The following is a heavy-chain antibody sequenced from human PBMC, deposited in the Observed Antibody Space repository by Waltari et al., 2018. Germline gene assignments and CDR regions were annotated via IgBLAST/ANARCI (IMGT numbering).Heavy chain of an antibody. Sequence: QVRLVQSGAEVQKPGSSVKVSCKASGGTFSSYAISCVRQDPGQGLEWMGGIIPSFGTANYAQKFQGRVTITADESTSTAYMELSSLRSEDTAVYYCARGITIFGVAQNYYYYYMDVWGKGTTVTVSS. CDR2: IIPSFGTA. CDR1: GGTFSSYA. J-gene: IGHJ6*03. D-gene: IGHD3-3*01. V-gene: IGHV1-69*12. CDR3: ARGITIFGVAQNYYYYYMDV.